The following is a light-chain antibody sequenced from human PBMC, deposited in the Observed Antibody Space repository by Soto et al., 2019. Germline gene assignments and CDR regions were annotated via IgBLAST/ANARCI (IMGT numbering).Light chain of an antibody. CDR2: DVS. J-gene: IGLJ1*01. CDR1: SGDIGGYKY. Sequence: QSALTQPASVSGSPGQSITISCTGTSGDIGGYKYVSWYQQHPGKAPKLMIYDVSNRPSAVSNRFSGSKSGNTATLPISGLQGEDESEYYCSSYTGCSTYVFGTGTKLTVL. V-gene: IGLV2-14*01. CDR3: SSYTGCSTYV.